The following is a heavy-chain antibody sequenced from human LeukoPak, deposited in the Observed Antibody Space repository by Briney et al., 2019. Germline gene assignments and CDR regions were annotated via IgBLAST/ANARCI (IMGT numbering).Heavy chain of an antibody. CDR3: ARDYYGSSSGY. CDR2: IYSGGST. Sequence: GGSLRLSCAASGFTVSSNYMSWVRQAPGKGLEWGSVIYSGGSTYYADSVKGRFTISRNNSKNTLYLQMNSLRAEDTSVYYCARDYYGSSSGYWGQGTLVTVSS. J-gene: IGHJ4*02. D-gene: IGHD3-22*01. V-gene: IGHV3-66*01. CDR1: GFTVSSNY.